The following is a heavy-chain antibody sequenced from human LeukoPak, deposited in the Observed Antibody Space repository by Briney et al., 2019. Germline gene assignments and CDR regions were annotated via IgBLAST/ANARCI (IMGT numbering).Heavy chain of an antibody. D-gene: IGHD3-16*01. CDR2: IHYSGST. J-gene: IGHJ4*02. Sequence: SETLSLTCTVSGGSISSYYWTWIRQPPGKGLEWIGYIHYSGSTNYKASLKSRVTISVDTSKNQFSLKMTSVSAADTAVYYCARGGGPPSYLDFWGQGTLVTVSS. CDR3: ARGGGPPSYLDF. CDR1: GGSISSYY. V-gene: IGHV4-59*01.